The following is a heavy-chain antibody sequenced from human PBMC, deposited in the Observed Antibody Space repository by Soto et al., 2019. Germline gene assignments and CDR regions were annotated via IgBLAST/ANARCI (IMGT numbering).Heavy chain of an antibody. CDR1: GGSISSSFYY. Sequence: PSDTLSLTCTVSGGSISSSFYYWGWIRQPPGKGLEWIGSIYYSGSTYYNPSLKSRVTISVETSENQFSLKLSSVTAADTSVYYRARHRRSGYEGSVTYWGQGTLVTVSS. CDR2: IYYSGST. CDR3: ARHRRSGYEGSVTY. J-gene: IGHJ4*02. V-gene: IGHV4-39*01. D-gene: IGHD5-12*01.